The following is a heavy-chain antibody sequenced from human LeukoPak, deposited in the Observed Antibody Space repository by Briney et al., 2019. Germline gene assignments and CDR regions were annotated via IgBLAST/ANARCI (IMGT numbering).Heavy chain of an antibody. CDR1: GYTFTGYY. D-gene: IGHD6-19*01. V-gene: IGHV1-2*02. J-gene: IGHJ4*02. CDR3: ARVNSSGWSYYFDY. CDR2: INPNSGGT. Sequence: ASVKVSCKASGYTFTGYYMHWVRQAPGQGLEWMGWINPNSGGTNYAQKFQGRVTMTRDTSISTAYMELSRLRSDDTAVYYCARVNSSGWSYYFDYWGQGTLVTVSS.